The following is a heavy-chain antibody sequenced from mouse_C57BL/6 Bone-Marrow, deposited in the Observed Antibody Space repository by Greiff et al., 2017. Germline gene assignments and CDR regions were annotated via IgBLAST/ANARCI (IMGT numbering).Heavy chain of an antibody. V-gene: IGHV1-53*01. CDR3: ASYDYPSFAY. CDR1: GYTFTSYW. J-gene: IGHJ3*01. CDR2: INPSNGGT. Sequence: QVQLKQPGPELVKPGASVKLSCKASGYTFTSYWMHWVKQRPGQGLEWIGNINPSNGGTNYNEKFKSKATLTVDKSSSTAYMQLSSLTTEDSAVYYGASYDYPSFAYWGQGTLVTVSA. D-gene: IGHD2-4*01.